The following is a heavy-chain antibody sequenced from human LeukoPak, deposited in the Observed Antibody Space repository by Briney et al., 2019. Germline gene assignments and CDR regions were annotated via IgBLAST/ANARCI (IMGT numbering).Heavy chain of an antibody. J-gene: IGHJ4*02. Sequence: ASVKVSCKASGYTFIGFYTHWARHAPGQGLEWMGWINPNGGAINYSQKFQGRVTLTRDTSLSTAYMELSRLRSDDTAVFYCARQSKAVAAARIFDYWGQGTLMTVSS. CDR3: ARQSKAVAAARIFDY. CDR1: GYTFIGFY. V-gene: IGHV1-2*02. D-gene: IGHD6-19*01. CDR2: INPNGGAI.